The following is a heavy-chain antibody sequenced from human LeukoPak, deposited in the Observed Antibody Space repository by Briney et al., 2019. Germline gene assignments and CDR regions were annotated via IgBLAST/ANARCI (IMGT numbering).Heavy chain of an antibody. CDR2: INSDGSSA. CDR1: GFTFSDYW. Sequence: PGGSLRLSCAASGFTFSDYWIHWVRQAPGKGLVWVSHINSDGSSATYADSVKGRFAISRDNAKNSVFLQMDSLRAEDTAVYYCARRENSGSYYHFDSWGQGSLVTVSS. J-gene: IGHJ4*02. D-gene: IGHD1-26*01. V-gene: IGHV3-74*01. CDR3: ARRENSGSYYHFDS.